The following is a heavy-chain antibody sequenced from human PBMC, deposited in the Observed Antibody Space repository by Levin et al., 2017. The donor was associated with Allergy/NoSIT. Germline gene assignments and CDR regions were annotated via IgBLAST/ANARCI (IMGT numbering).Heavy chain of an antibody. CDR3: AREGARGATEDDAFDI. J-gene: IGHJ3*02. D-gene: IGHD1-26*01. CDR1: GGSISSYY. Sequence: SETLSLTCTVSGGSISSYYWSWIRQPPGKGLEWIGYIYYSGSTNYNPSLKSRVTISVDTSKNQFSLKLSSVTAADTAVYYCAREGARGATEDDAFDIWGQGTMVTVSS. CDR2: IYYSGST. V-gene: IGHV4-59*01.